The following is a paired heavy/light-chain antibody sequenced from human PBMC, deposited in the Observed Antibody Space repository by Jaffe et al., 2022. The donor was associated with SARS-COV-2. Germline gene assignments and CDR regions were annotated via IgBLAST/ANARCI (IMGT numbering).Light chain of an antibody. J-gene: IGKJ4*01. CDR1: QGISSY. V-gene: IGKV1-9*01. CDR2: AAS. Sequence: DIQLTQSPSFLSASVGDRVTITCRASQGISSYLAWYQQKPGKAPKVLIYAASTLQSGVPSRFSGSGSGTEFTLTISSLQPEEFATYYCQQHHSYPLTFGGGTKVEIK. CDR3: QQHHSYPLT.
Heavy chain of an antibody. CDR3: ARLGDTLTGYYYGDY. V-gene: IGHV4-39*01. D-gene: IGHD3-9*01. J-gene: IGHJ4*02. CDR2: IYYGGST. Sequence: QLQLQESGPGLVKPSETLSLTCSVSGGSISRSSYYWGWIRQPPGKGLEWIGGIYYGGSTYYNPSLKSRVTISVDTSKNQFSLKLNSVTAADTAVYYCARLGDTLTGYYYGDYWGQGTLVTVSS. CDR1: GGSISRSSYY.